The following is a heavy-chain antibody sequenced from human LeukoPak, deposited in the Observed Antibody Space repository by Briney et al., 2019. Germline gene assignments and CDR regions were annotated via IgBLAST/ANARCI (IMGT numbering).Heavy chain of an antibody. J-gene: IGHJ2*01. V-gene: IGHV3-64*01. CDR3: ARGRGDYGGKNWYFDL. D-gene: IGHD4-23*01. CDR1: GFTFSSYA. CDR2: ISSNGGST. Sequence: GGSLRLSCAASGFTFSSYAMSWVRQAPGKGLEYVSAISSNGGSTYYANSVKGRFTISRDNSKNTLYLQMGSLRAEDMAVYYCARGRGDYGGKNWYFDLWGRGTLVTVSS.